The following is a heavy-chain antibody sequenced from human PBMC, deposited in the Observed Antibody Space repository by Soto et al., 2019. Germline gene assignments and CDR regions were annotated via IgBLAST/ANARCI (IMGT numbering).Heavy chain of an antibody. CDR2: IYYSGST. J-gene: IGHJ5*02. Sequence: SETLSLTCTVSGGSISSYYWSWIRQPPGKGLEWIGYIYYSGSTNYNPSLKSRLTITKDTSKNQVVLTMTNMDPVDTATYYCAHRPIVPAGTRGFAWFDPWGQGTLVTVSS. D-gene: IGHD6-13*01. CDR3: AHRPIVPAGTRGFAWFDP. CDR1: GGSISSYY. V-gene: IGHV4-59*01.